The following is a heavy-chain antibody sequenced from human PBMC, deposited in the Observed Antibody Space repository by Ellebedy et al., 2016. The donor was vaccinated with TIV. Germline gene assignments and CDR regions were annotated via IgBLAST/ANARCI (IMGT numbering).Heavy chain of an antibody. CDR3: AKDFRAVIIEAFDI. V-gene: IGHV3-23*01. D-gene: IGHD4-23*01. Sequence: GGSLRLSCAASGLAFSDSAFSWVRQAPGKGLEWVSAIIVSGATYYADSVKGRFTISRDNAKHSLYLQMNSPRAEDTALYYCAKDFRAVIIEAFDIWGQGTMVTVSS. J-gene: IGHJ3*02. CDR2: IIVSGAT. CDR1: GLAFSDSA.